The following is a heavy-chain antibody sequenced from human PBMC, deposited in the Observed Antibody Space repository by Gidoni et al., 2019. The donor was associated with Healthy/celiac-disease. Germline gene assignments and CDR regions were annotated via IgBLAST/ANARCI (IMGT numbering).Heavy chain of an antibody. J-gene: IGHJ4*02. CDR1: GFTFTSYA. CDR3: ARVRGAATPYDY. CDR2: INAGNGNT. Sequence: HVQLVQSGAGGKKPGASVQVSCKASGFTFTSYAMHWVRQAPGQRLEWMGWINAGNGNTKYSQKFQGRVTITRDTAASTDYMDLISLRSEDTAVYYCARVRGAATPYDYWGQGTLVTVSS. D-gene: IGHD1-26*01. V-gene: IGHV1-3*01.